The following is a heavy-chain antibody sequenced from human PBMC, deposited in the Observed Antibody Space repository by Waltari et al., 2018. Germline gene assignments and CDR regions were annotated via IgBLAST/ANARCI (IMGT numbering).Heavy chain of an antibody. J-gene: IGHJ4*02. Sequence: EVQLVESGGGVVQPGGSLRLSCAASGFTFDDYAMHWVRHAPGKALEWVSLINWDAVSPFYAASVRGRFTISRDNSKNTLYLQMNSLRPEETAMYYCAKASRRGVALDDYFDYWGQGTLVTVSS. V-gene: IGHV3-43D*04. CDR3: AKASRRGVALDDYFDY. CDR2: INWDAVSP. CDR1: GFTFDDYA. D-gene: IGHD1-1*01.